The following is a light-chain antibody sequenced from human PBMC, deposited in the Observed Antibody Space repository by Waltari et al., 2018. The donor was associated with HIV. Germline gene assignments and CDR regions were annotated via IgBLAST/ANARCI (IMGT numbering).Light chain of an antibody. V-gene: IGKV4-1*01. J-gene: IGKJ2*01. CDR1: QSVLSTTRNANY. CDR3: QEYYSQPRT. CDR2: WGA. Sequence: DIVLTQSPASLAVSLGERATIKCKASQSVLSTTRNANYLAWYQQNPGHPHKLSISWGASRKFGVPDRFSAIRSATVFTVTITGLQAEDVAFYYCQEYYSQPRTVGQGTKLE.